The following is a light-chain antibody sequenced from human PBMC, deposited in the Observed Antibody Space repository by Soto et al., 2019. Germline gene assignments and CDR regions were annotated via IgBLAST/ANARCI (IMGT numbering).Light chain of an antibody. CDR2: EDS. CDR3: CSYAGSTTVV. V-gene: IGLV2-23*01. CDR1: SGDVGSYNP. Sequence: QSALTQPASVSGSPGQSITISCSGASGDVGSYNPVSWYQQHPGEAPKLTIYEDSKRPSGVSNRFSGSKSGNTASLTISGLQAEDEADYYCCSYAGSTTVVFGGGTKLTVL. J-gene: IGLJ2*01.